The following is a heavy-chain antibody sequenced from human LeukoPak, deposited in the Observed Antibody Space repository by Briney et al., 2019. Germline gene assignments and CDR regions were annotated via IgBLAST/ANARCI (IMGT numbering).Heavy chain of an antibody. CDR2: INAGNGNT. V-gene: IGHV1-3*01. CDR3: ARDQGDHDYVWGSREFDY. Sequence: ASVKVSCKASGYTFTNYAMHWVRQAPGQRLEWMGWINAGNGNTKYSQKFQGRVTITRDTSASTAYMELSSLRSEDTAVYYCARDQGDHDYVWGSREFDYWGQGTLVTVSS. CDR1: GYTFTNYA. D-gene: IGHD3-16*01. J-gene: IGHJ4*02.